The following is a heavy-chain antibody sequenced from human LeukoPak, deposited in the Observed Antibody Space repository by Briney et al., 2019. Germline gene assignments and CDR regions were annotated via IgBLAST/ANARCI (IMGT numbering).Heavy chain of an antibody. CDR3: AKGHHYGSGSYYNTPETAFDI. CDR1: VFTRSIYA. J-gene: IGHJ3*02. D-gene: IGHD3-10*01. V-gene: IGHV3-23*01. Sequence: GGSLRLSCAASVFTRSIYAISCVPDARGRGREGGLGIRCSGDSTSYEDSVKGRITISRDNSKNTLYLQMNGMRAEDTAVFSCAKGHHYGSGSYYNTPETAFDIWGQGTMVTVSS. CDR2: IRCSGDST.